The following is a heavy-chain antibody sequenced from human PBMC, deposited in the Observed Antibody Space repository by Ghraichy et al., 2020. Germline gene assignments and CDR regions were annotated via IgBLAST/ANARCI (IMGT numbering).Heavy chain of an antibody. Sequence: GGSLRLSCAASGFTFSSYSMNWVRQAPGKGLEWVSSISSSSSYIYYADSVKGRFTISRDNAKNSLYLQMNSLRAEDTAVYYCARDRTPAGVLSPWDYWGQGTLVTVSS. D-gene: IGHD4/OR15-4a*01. V-gene: IGHV3-21*01. J-gene: IGHJ4*02. CDR1: GFTFSSYS. CDR2: ISSSSSYI. CDR3: ARDRTPAGVLSPWDY.